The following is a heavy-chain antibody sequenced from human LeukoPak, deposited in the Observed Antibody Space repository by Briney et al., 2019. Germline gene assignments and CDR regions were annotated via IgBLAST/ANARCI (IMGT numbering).Heavy chain of an antibody. J-gene: IGHJ4*02. CDR2: ISSTVSTT. Sequence: GGSLRLSCAASGFTFNNYYMSWIRQAPGKGPEWISYISSTVSTTYYADSVKGRFTISRDNAKNSLYLQMNSLRAEDTAVYYCAREGGYYHLDYWGQGTLVTVSS. CDR3: AREGGYYHLDY. CDR1: GFTFNNYY. V-gene: IGHV3-11*01. D-gene: IGHD3-22*01.